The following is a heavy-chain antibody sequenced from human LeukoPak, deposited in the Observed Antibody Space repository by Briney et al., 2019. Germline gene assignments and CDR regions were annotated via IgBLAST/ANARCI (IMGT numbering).Heavy chain of an antibody. V-gene: IGHV3-23*01. CDR3: AKGTIAAAGTDCDY. CDR1: GFTFSSYA. J-gene: IGHJ4*02. D-gene: IGHD6-13*01. CDR2: ISGRDGYT. Sequence: GGSLRLSCAASGFTFSSYAMSWVRQAPGKGLEWVSAISGRDGYTYYADSVKGRFTISRDNSEDTLFLHMSSLRAEDTAVYYCAKGTIAAAGTDCDYWGQGTQVTVSS.